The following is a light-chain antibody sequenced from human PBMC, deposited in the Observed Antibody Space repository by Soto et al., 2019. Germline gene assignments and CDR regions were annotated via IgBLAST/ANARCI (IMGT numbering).Light chain of an antibody. Sequence: IQMTQSPSTLSASVGDRVTFTCRASQTISTWLAWYQQKPGEAPKLLIYKASTLEVRVPSRVSASGSGTEFTLTINTLQPADFATYHCQQYNSYPWTFGQGTKV. CDR2: KAS. CDR1: QTISTW. CDR3: QQYNSYPWT. J-gene: IGKJ1*01. V-gene: IGKV1-5*03.